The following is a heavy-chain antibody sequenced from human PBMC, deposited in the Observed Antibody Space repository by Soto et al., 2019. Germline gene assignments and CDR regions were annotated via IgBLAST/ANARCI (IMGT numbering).Heavy chain of an antibody. V-gene: IGHV1-69*06. CDR1: GGTLSSYA. CDR3: ARSGLVYYDFWSGTLGGWWFDP. CDR2: IIPIFGTA. J-gene: IGHJ5*02. Sequence: SVKVSFKASGGTLSSYAISWVRQAPGQGLEWMGGIIPIFGTANYAQKFKGRVTITAGKSTSTAYMELSSLRSEDTAVYYSARSGLVYYDFWSGTLGGWWFDPWGQGTLVTVSS. D-gene: IGHD3-3*01.